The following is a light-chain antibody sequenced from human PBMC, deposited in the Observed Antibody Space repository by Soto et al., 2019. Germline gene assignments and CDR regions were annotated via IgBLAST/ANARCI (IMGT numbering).Light chain of an antibody. CDR1: QSVTSTY. V-gene: IGKV3-20*01. CDR2: GAS. Sequence: EIVLTQSPGTLSLSPGERATLSCRASQSVTSTYLAWYQQKPGQAPRLLIYGASNRATGIPDRFTGSGSGTDFTLTISRLEPEDFAVYYCQHYGSSPLTFGRGTKVQIK. CDR3: QHYGSSPLT. J-gene: IGKJ4*01.